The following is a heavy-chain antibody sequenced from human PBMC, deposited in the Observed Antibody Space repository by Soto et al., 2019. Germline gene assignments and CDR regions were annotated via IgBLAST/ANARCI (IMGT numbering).Heavy chain of an antibody. CDR2: SNDSGNA. CDR3: ARLLRVTPAYGLDV. J-gene: IGHJ6*02. CDR1: GGSFSGYY. V-gene: IGHV4-34*01. D-gene: IGHD2-21*02. Sequence: QVQLQQWGAGLLKPSETLSLTCAVYGGSFSGYYWNWIRQPPGKGLEWIGESNDSGNANYNPSLKSRVSISVDTSKNQFSLKLNSVTAADTAAYYCARLLRVTPAYGLDVWGQGTTVTVSS.